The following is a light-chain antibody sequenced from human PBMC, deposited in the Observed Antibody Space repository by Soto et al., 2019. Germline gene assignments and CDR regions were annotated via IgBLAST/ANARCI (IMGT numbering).Light chain of an antibody. Sequence: DIQMTQSPSSLSASGGDRFAITCRASQTISGFLNWYQQKPGEAPKLLIYAASTLQSGVPSRFSGSGSGTDFTLTISSLQPEDFATYYCQQSYIAPLTFGGGTKVDI. CDR3: QQSYIAPLT. CDR1: QTISGF. V-gene: IGKV1-39*01. J-gene: IGKJ4*01. CDR2: AAS.